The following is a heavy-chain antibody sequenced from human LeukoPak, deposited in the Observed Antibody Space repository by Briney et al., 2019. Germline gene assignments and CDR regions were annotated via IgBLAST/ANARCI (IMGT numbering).Heavy chain of an antibody. CDR3: ARYVYSYGLDY. D-gene: IGHD5-18*01. CDR1: GGSITGYY. J-gene: IGHJ4*02. CDR2: IHYTGST. Sequence: SETLSLTCTVSGGSITGYYWSWIRQPPGKGLEWIGYIHYTGSTIYNPSLKRRVTISVDTSKNQFSLKLSSVTAADTAVYYCARYVYSYGLDYWGQGTLVTVSS. V-gene: IGHV4-59*08.